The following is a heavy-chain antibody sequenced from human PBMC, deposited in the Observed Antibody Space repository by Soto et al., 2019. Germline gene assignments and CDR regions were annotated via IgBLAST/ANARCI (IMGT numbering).Heavy chain of an antibody. CDR1: GFTFSSYA. Sequence: GGSLRLSCAASGFTFSSYAMSWVRQAPGKGLEWVSAISGSGGSTYYADSVKGRFTISRDNSKNTLYLQMNSLRAEDTAVYYCAKDNLWTSSDFWSGSYYFDYWGQGTLVTVSS. V-gene: IGHV3-23*01. CDR2: ISGSGGST. D-gene: IGHD3-3*01. J-gene: IGHJ4*02. CDR3: AKDNLWTSSDFWSGSYYFDY.